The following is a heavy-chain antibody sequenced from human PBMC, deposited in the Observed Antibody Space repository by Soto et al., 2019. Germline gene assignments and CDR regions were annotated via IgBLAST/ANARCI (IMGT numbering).Heavy chain of an antibody. J-gene: IGHJ4*02. CDR3: ATYDTTANN. V-gene: IGHV1-69*12. D-gene: IGHD3-22*01. Sequence: QVQLVQSGAEVKKPGSSVKVSCKASGGTFSSYTITWVRQAPGQGLEWMGGIIPVSGTAVYAQKFQGRVTMTADESTITAYMELSSLRSEDPAVYYCATYDTTANNWGQGTLVIVSS. CDR1: GGTFSSYT. CDR2: IIPVSGTA.